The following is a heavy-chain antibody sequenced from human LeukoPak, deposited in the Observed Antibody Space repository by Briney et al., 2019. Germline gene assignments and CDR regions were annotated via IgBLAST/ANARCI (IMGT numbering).Heavy chain of an antibody. J-gene: IGHJ4*02. V-gene: IGHV3-74*01. D-gene: IGHD4-11*01. Sequence: PGGSLRLSCAASGFTFSSSWRYWVRQAPGKGLVWVSRINSDESITTYADSVKGRFTISRDNAKNTLYLQMNSLRAEDTAVYYCARGLVRGFLDYWGQGTPVTVSS. CDR2: INSDESIT. CDR3: ARGLVRGFLDY. CDR1: GFTFSSSW.